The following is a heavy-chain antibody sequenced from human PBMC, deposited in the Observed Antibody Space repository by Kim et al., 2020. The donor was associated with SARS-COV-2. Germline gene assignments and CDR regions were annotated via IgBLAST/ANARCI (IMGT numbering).Heavy chain of an antibody. CDR1: GGSVSSGIYY. CDR3: ARAYSSSGWAWFDP. D-gene: IGHD6-6*01. CDR2: IYYSGST. Sequence: SETLSLTCTVSGGSVSSGIYYWSWIRQPPGKGLEWIGYIYYSGSTNYNPSLKSRVTISVDTSKNQFSLKLSSVTAADTAVYYCARAYSSSGWAWFDPWGQGTLVTVSS. V-gene: IGHV4-61*01. J-gene: IGHJ5*02.